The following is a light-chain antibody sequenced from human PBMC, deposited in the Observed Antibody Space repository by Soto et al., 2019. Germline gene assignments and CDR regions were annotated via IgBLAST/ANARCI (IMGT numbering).Light chain of an antibody. V-gene: IGKV3-20*01. CDR2: GAS. CDR1: QSVNNNY. J-gene: IGKJ2*01. CDR3: QQYGSSPYT. Sequence: EIVLTQSPGTLSLSPGERVTLSCRASQSVNNNYLAWHQQNPGQAPRLLVFGASSRASGIPDRFSGSGSGTDFTLTISRVEPEDFAVYYCQQYGSSPYTFGQGTKLEIK.